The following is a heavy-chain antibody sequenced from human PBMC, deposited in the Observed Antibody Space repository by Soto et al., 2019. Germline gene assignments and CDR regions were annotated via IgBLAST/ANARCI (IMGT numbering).Heavy chain of an antibody. V-gene: IGHV3-30*18. J-gene: IGHJ4*02. CDR3: ANIESSGWYDSSFDY. Sequence: PGGSLRLSCAASGFTFSSYGMHWVRQAPGKGLEWVAVISYDGSNKYYADSVKGRFTISRDNSKSTLYLQMNSLRAEDTAVYYCANIESSGWYDSSFDYWGQGTLVTVSS. D-gene: IGHD6-19*01. CDR2: ISYDGSNK. CDR1: GFTFSSYG.